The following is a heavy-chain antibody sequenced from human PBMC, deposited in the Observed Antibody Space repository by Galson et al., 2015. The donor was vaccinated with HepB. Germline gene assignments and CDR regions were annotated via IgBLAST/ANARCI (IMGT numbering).Heavy chain of an antibody. CDR3: AKESEFGELLYARTYFDY. Sequence: SLRLSCAASGFTFSSYGMHWVRQAPGKGLEWVAVISYDGSNKYYADSVKGRFTISRDNSKNTLYLQMNSLRAEDTAVYYCAKESEFGELLYARTYFDYWGQGTLVTVSS. D-gene: IGHD3-10*01. V-gene: IGHV3-30*18. J-gene: IGHJ4*02. CDR2: ISYDGSNK. CDR1: GFTFSSYG.